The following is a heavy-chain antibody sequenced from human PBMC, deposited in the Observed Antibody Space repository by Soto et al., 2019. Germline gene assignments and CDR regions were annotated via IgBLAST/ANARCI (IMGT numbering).Heavy chain of an antibody. D-gene: IGHD2-15*01. Sequence: QLQLQESGPGLVKASETLSLTCNVSGGSISSSRSYWAWIRQPPGKGLEWIANIFYSGSTYYNPSLARRVTVSVDTSKNQFSLKLSSVTAADTAVYYCARQPTTADIDLWFDAWGQGTMVTVSS. CDR2: IFYSGST. CDR1: GGSISSSRSY. V-gene: IGHV4-39*01. J-gene: IGHJ5*02. CDR3: ARQPTTADIDLWFDA.